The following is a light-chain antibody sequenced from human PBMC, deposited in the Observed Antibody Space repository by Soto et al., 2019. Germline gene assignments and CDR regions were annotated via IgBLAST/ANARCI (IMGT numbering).Light chain of an antibody. CDR2: DVS. V-gene: IGLV2-14*01. J-gene: IGLJ1*01. CDR1: SSDVGGYNY. Sequence: QSVLTQPASVSGSPGQSISISGTGTSSDVGGYNYVSWYQQHPGKAPKLMIFDVSNRPSRVSNRFSGSKSGNTASLTISGLQAEDEADYYCSSYTSSSTLEFVFGTGTKVTVL. CDR3: SSYTSSSTLEFV.